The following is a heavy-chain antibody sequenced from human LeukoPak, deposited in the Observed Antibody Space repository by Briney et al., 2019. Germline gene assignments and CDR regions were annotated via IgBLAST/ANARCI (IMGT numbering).Heavy chain of an antibody. J-gene: IGHJ4*02. D-gene: IGHD3-10*01. Sequence: PSETLSLTCAVSGGSISSDNWWTWVRQPPGKGLEWIGEIYHSGSTNYNPSLKSRVTISVDKSKNQFSLKVTSVTAADTAVYYCAREDTSGSYPYYFDFWGQGTLVTVSS. CDR2: IYHSGST. CDR3: AREDTSGSYPYYFDF. CDR1: GGSISSDNW. V-gene: IGHV4-4*02.